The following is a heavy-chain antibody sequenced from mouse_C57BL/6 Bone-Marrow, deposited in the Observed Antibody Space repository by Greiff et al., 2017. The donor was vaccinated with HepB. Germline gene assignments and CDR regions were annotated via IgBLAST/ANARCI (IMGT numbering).Heavy chain of an antibody. V-gene: IGHV5-6*01. J-gene: IGHJ3*01. Sequence: DVQLQESGGDLVKPGGSLKLSCAASGFTFSSYGMSWVRQTPDKRLEWVATISSGGSYTYYPDSVKGRFTISRDNAKNTLYLQMSSLKSEDTAMYYCARGGYDYGGAWFAYWGQGTLVTVSA. CDR2: ISSGGSYT. CDR1: GFTFSSYG. D-gene: IGHD2-4*01. CDR3: ARGGYDYGGAWFAY.